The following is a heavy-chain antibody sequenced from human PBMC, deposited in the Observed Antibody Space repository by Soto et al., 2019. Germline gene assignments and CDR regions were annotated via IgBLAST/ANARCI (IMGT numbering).Heavy chain of an antibody. CDR1: EVKFGGSA. J-gene: IGHJ4*02. CDR3: TRHGVVTY. CDR2: IRSKANSYAT. V-gene: IGHV3-73*01. Sequence: SMRLWYTVAEVKFGGSAGHCVLKESGKGLEWVGRIRSKANSYATAYAASVKVRFTISRDDSKNTAYLQMNSLKTEHTAVYYCTRHGVVTYWGQGTLVLVSS. D-gene: IGHD3-3*01.